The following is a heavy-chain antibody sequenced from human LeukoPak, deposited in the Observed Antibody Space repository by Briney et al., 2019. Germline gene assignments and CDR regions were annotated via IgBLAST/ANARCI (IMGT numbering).Heavy chain of an antibody. CDR2: ISSSSSTI. D-gene: IGHD5-18*01. CDR1: GFTFSSYS. V-gene: IGHV3-48*04. Sequence: GSLRLSCAASGFTFSSYSMNWVRQAPGKGLEWVSYISSSSSTIYYADSVKGRFTISRDNAKNSLYLQMNSLRAEDTAVYYCARNDAAMVTRKVNWFDPWGQGTLVTVSS. J-gene: IGHJ5*02. CDR3: ARNDAAMVTRKVNWFDP.